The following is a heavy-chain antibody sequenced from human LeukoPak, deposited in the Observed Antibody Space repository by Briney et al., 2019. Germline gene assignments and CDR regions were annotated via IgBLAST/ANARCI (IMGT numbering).Heavy chain of an antibody. CDR1: GYTFTSYG. CDR3: AREDIAPMGLARSSWFDP. J-gene: IGHJ5*02. Sequence: GASVKVSCKASGYTFTSYGISWVRQAPGQGLEWMGWISAYNGNTNYAQKLQGRVTMTTDTSTSTAYMELRSLRSDDTAVYYCAREDIAPMGLARSSWFDPWGQGTLVTVSS. CDR2: ISAYNGNT. D-gene: IGHD2-15*01. V-gene: IGHV1-18*01.